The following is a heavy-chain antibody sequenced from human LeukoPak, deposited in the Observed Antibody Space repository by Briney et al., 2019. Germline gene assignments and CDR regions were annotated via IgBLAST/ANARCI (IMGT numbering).Heavy chain of an antibody. CDR2: IYYSGST. CDR3: ARGCMVRGVIITRYYYCMDV. CDR1: GGSISSYY. D-gene: IGHD3-10*01. J-gene: IGHJ6*03. Sequence: SETLSLTCTVSGGSISSYYWSWIRQPPGKGLEWIGYIYYSGSTNYNPSLKSRVTISVDTSKNQFSLKLSSVTAADTAVYYCARGCMVRGVIITRYYYCMDVWGKGTTVTVSS. V-gene: IGHV4-59*12.